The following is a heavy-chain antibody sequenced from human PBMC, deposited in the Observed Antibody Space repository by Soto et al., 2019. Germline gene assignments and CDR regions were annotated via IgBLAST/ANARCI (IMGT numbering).Heavy chain of an antibody. CDR1: GGSISSSSYY. D-gene: IGHD3-3*01. Sequence: SATLSLTCTVSGGSISSSSYYWGWIRQPPGKGLEWIGSIYYSGSTYYNPSLKSRVTISVDTSKNQFSLKLSSVTAADTAVYYCARAPFTIFGVVIYPNWFDPWGQGTLVTVSS. CDR3: ARAPFTIFGVVIYPNWFDP. V-gene: IGHV4-39*01. CDR2: IYYSGST. J-gene: IGHJ5*02.